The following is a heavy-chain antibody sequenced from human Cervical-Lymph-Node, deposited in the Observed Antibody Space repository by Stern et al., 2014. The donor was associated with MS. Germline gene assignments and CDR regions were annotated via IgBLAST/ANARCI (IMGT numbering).Heavy chain of an antibody. CDR1: GFSLSNGRMG. D-gene: IGHD3-10*01. Sequence: QVTLRESGPVLVKPTETLMLTCTVSGFSLSNGRMGVSWIRQPPGKALEWFAHIFSNDERSYSTSLKSRLTISKDTSRSQVVLTMTNMDPVDTATYFCARILYDGAYRGDYWGQGILVTVSS. CDR3: ARILYDGAYRGDY. J-gene: IGHJ4*02. CDR2: IFSNDER. V-gene: IGHV2-26*01.